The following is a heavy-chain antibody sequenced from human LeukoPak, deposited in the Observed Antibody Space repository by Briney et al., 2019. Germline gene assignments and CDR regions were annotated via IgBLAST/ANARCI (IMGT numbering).Heavy chain of an antibody. V-gene: IGHV4-4*02. Sequence: SGTLSLTCAVSGGSISSSNWWSWVRQPPGKGLEWIGSIYHSGSTYYNPSLKSRVTISVDTSKNQFSLKLSSVTAADTAVNYCARDRRGHDYWGQGTLVTVSS. CDR1: GGSISSSNW. J-gene: IGHJ4*02. CDR3: ARDRRGHDY. CDR2: IYHSGST.